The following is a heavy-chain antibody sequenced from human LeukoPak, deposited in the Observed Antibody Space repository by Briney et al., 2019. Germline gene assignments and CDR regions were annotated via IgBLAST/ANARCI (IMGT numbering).Heavy chain of an antibody. Sequence: SETLSLTSTVSGGSISSGGYYWSWIRQHPGKGLEWIGYIYYSGSTYYNPSLKSRVTISVDTSKNQFSLKLSSVTAADTAVYYCARDVGLGTYFDYWGQGTLVTVSS. J-gene: IGHJ4*02. D-gene: IGHD7-27*01. CDR3: ARDVGLGTYFDY. CDR1: GGSISSGGYY. CDR2: IYYSGST. V-gene: IGHV4-31*03.